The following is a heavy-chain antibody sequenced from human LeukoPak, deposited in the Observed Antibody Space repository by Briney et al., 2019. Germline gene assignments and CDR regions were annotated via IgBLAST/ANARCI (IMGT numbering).Heavy chain of an antibody. Sequence: PGRSLRLSCAASGFTFSSYGMSWVRQAPGKGLEWVSRISFSGVNTYYADSVRGRFTISRDKSKNTLYLQMNSLRAEDTAVYYCAKGGYDYAEYVDYWGQGTLVTVSS. J-gene: IGHJ4*02. CDR1: GFTFSSYG. V-gene: IGHV3-23*01. D-gene: IGHD4-17*01. CDR3: AKGGYDYAEYVDY. CDR2: ISFSGVNT.